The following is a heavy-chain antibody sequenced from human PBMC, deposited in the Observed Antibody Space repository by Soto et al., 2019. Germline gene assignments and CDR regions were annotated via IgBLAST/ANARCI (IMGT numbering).Heavy chain of an antibody. J-gene: IGHJ6*03. CDR1: GFTFSNFG. CDR2: ISSRRDTI. Sequence: EVQLVESGGGLVQPGGSLRLSCAASGFTFSNFGMNWVRQAPGMGLEWVSYISSRRDTIYYADSVKGRFTISRDNAQNSLYLRMNSLRAEDTAVYYCATVAKSAAAYYFYYMDVWGKGTTVTVSS. CDR3: ATVAKSAAAYYFYYMDV. V-gene: IGHV3-48*01.